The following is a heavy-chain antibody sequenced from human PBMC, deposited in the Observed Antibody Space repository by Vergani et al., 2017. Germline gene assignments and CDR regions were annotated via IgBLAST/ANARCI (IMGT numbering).Heavy chain of an antibody. J-gene: IGHJ4*02. CDR2: INHSGST. Sequence: QVQLQQWGAGLLKPSETLSLTCAVYGGSFSGYYWSWIRQPPGKGLEWIGEINHSGSTNYNPSLKSRVTISVDTSKNQFSLKLSSVTAADTAVYYCARDRPQSPEAPDEGFDYWGQGTLVTVS. CDR1: GGSFSGYY. CDR3: ARDRPQSPEAPDEGFDY. V-gene: IGHV4-34*01.